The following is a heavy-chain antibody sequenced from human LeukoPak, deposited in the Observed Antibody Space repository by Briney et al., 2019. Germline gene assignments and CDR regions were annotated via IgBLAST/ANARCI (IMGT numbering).Heavy chain of an antibody. V-gene: IGHV1-2*02. Sequence: ASVKVSCKASGYTLSAYYMHWVRQAPGQGLEWMGWINPNSGDTKYTQKFQGRVTMTRDTSISTAYMELSRLRSDDTAVYYCARDPIVAAGYYYGMDVWGQGTTVTVSS. D-gene: IGHD6-13*01. CDR2: INPNSGDT. CDR1: GYTLSAYY. CDR3: ARDPIVAAGYYYGMDV. J-gene: IGHJ6*02.